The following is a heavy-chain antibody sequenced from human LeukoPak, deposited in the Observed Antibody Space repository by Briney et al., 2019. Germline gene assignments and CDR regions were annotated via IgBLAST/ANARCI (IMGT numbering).Heavy chain of an antibody. J-gene: IGHJ4*02. D-gene: IGHD3-16*01. CDR3: AKGYWGLDY. V-gene: IGHV3-23*01. CDR2: IRGSGGST. Sequence: GGSLRLSCVASGFTFSSSSMTWVRQAPGKGLEWVLTIRGSGGSTYYANSVKGRSTVSRDNSKNTLYLQMNTLRAEDTAVYYCAKGYWGLDYWGQGTLVTVSS. CDR1: GFTFSSSS.